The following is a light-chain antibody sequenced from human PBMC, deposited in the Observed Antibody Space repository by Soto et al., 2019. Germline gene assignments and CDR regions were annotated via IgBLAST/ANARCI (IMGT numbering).Light chain of an antibody. CDR1: ETLSSSY. V-gene: IGKV3-20*01. CDR3: QQYGSALPLT. Sequence: EIGLTQSPGTLSLSPGEGATLSCRASETLSSSYLHRYQQKPGQAPRLIIFGASNRATGIPDRFSGSASGTEFTLPISRLEPEDFAVYYCQQYGSALPLTFVGGTRVETK. J-gene: IGKJ4*01. CDR2: GAS.